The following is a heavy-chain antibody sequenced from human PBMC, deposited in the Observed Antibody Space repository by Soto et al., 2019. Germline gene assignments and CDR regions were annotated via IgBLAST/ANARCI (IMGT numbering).Heavy chain of an antibody. CDR2: IHYSGST. Sequence: QVQLQESGPGLVKPSETLSLTCTVSGGSISSYYWSWIRQPPGQGLEWIGYIHYSGSTHYTPSRGCRSTLPVNAFKPEFCLKRSSVPAEATTAYYCARALITMVRRSKYRAFDYCGQRSKATASS. V-gene: IGHV4-59*01. D-gene: IGHD3-10*01. CDR3: ARALITMVRRSKYRAFDY. CDR1: GGSISSYY. J-gene: IGHJ4*02.